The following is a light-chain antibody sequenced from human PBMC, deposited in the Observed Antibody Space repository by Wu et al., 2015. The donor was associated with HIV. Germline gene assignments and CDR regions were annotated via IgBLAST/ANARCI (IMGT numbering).Light chain of an antibody. J-gene: IGKJ2*03. Sequence: EIVLTQSPATLSLSPGERATLSCRASQSVSSYLAWYQQKPGQAPRLLIYDASNRATGIPARFSGSGSGTDFTLTISRLEPEDFAVYYCQQYGKSPKYSFGQGTKLEIK. CDR2: DAS. V-gene: IGKV3-11*01. CDR1: QSVSSY. CDR3: QQYGKSPKYS.